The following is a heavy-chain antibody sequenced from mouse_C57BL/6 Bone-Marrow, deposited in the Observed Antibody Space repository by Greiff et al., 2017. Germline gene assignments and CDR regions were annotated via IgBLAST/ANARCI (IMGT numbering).Heavy chain of an antibody. V-gene: IGHV1-55*01. J-gene: IGHJ2*01. CDR2: IYPTSGRT. Sequence: QVHVKQPGAELVKPGASVKMSCKASGYTFTSYWITWVKQRPGQGLEWIGDIYPTSGRTNYTEKFKSKAILTVDTSSNTAYMQLSSLTSEDSAVFYGASSGQLGRSVDYWGQGTTLTVSA. CDR1: GYTFTSYW. CDR3: ASSGQLGRSVDY. D-gene: IGHD4-1*02.